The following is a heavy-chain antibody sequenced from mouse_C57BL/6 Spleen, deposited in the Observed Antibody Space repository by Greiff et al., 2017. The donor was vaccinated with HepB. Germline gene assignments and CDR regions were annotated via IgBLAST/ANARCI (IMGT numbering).Heavy chain of an antibody. J-gene: IGHJ4*01. Sequence: VQLQQSGPELVKPGASVKISCKASGYSFTGYYMNWVKQSPEKSLEWIGEINPSTGGTTYNQKFKAKATLTVDKSSSTAYMQLKSLTSEDSAVYYCARRGRDYDVYAMDYWGQGTSVTVSS. V-gene: IGHV1-42*01. D-gene: IGHD2-4*01. CDR1: GYSFTGYY. CDR3: ARRGRDYDVYAMDY. CDR2: INPSTGGT.